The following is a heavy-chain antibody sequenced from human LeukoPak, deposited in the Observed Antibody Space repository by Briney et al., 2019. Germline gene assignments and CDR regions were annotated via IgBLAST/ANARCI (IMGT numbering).Heavy chain of an antibody. D-gene: IGHD3-10*01. CDR3: ARDITPYYYMDV. CDR2: ISDTGSTI. CDR1: GFTFSSYE. J-gene: IGHJ6*03. Sequence: AGGSLRLSCAASGFTFSSYELNWVRQAPGKGLEWVSYISDTGSTIYYADSVEGRFTISRDNAKNSLYLQMNSLRAEDTAVYYCARDITPYYYMDVWGKGTTVTVSS. V-gene: IGHV3-48*03.